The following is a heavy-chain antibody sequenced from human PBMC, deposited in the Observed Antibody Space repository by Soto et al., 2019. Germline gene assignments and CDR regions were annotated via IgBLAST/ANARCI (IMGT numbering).Heavy chain of an antibody. CDR1: GYTFTSFY. CDR3: ATASPFYDAGSVLHADF. D-gene: IGHD3-16*01. J-gene: IGHJ4*02. V-gene: IGHV1-46*01. CDR2: INPNGGRT. Sequence: QVQLVQSGAEVRKPGASVKVSCKTSGYTFTSFYIHWVRQVPGQGLEWLGLINPNGGRTRLAQRFQGKLTMTSDTPTRTAYMDLSNLGSEDTAVYYCATASPFYDAGSVLHADFWGQGTLVTVSS.